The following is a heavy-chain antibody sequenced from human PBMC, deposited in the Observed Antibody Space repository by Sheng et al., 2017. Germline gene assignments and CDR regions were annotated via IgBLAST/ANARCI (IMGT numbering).Heavy chain of an antibody. CDR2: INHSGST. CDR3: ARAVNIVATSSKDYYMDV. J-gene: IGHJ6*03. CDR1: GGSFSGYY. V-gene: IGHV4-34*01. D-gene: IGHD5-12*01. Sequence: QVQLQQWGAGLLKPSETLSLTCAVYGGSFSGYYWSWIRQPPGKGLEWIGEINHSGSTNYNPSLKSRVTISVDTSKNQFSLKLSSVTAADTAVYYCARAVNIVATSSKDYYMDVWGKGPRSPSP.